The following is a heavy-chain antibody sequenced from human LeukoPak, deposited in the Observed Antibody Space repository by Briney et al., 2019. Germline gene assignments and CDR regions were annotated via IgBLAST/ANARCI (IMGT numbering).Heavy chain of an antibody. Sequence: GSLRLSCAASGFTFSSYVMSWVRQAPGERLEWISYISSSGSTMYYADSVKGRFTISRDKAKNSLYLQMNSLRGEDTVIYYCASSSCYALDYWGQGALVTVSS. D-gene: IGHD2-15*01. V-gene: IGHV3-48*03. CDR3: ASSSCYALDY. CDR1: GFTFSSYV. J-gene: IGHJ4*01. CDR2: ISSSGSTM.